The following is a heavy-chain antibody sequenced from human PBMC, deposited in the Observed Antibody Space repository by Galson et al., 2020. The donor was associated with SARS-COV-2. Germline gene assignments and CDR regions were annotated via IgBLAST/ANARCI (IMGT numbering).Heavy chain of an antibody. D-gene: IGHD3-10*01. V-gene: IGHV3-23*01. Sequence: GESLKISCAASGFTFTNYAMSWVRQAPGQALEWVSTITGRGDSPYYAFSVKGRFTISRDTSKKTLFLQSNSLRGEDTDIYVCAKTTRAGAINFDFWGQGTLVTVS. J-gene: IGHJ4*02. CDR3: AKTTRAGAINFDF. CDR1: GFTFTNYA. CDR2: ITGRGDSP.